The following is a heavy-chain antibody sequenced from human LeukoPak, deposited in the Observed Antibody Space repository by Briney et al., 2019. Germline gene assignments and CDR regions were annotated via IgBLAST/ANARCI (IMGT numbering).Heavy chain of an antibody. CDR3: ARDPRQWEPFGMDV. Sequence: PGGSLRLSCAASGFTFSSYGMHWVRRAPGKGLEWVAVIWYDGSNKYYADSVKGRFTISRDNSKNTLYLQMNSLRAEDTAVYYCARDPRQWEPFGMDVWGQGTTVTVSS. CDR1: GFTFSSYG. J-gene: IGHJ6*02. V-gene: IGHV3-33*01. CDR2: IWYDGSNK. D-gene: IGHD1-26*01.